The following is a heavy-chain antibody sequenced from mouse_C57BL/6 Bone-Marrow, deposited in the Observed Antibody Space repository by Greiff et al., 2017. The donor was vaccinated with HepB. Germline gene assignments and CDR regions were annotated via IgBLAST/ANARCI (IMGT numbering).Heavy chain of an antibody. Sequence: EVQLQQSGTVLARPGASVKMSCKTSGYTFTSYWMHWVKQRPGQGLEWIGAIYPGNSDTSYNQKFKGKAKLTAVTSASTAYMELSSLTNEDSAVYYCTRGYYYGSSGYFDVWGTGTTVTVSS. J-gene: IGHJ1*03. CDR2: IYPGNSDT. CDR1: GYTFTSYW. V-gene: IGHV1-5*01. CDR3: TRGYYYGSSGYFDV. D-gene: IGHD1-1*01.